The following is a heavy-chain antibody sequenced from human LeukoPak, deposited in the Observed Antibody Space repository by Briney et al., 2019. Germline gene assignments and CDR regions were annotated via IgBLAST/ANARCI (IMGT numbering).Heavy chain of an antibody. Sequence: SETLSLTCTVSGASISSSSYYWGWIRQPPGKGLEWIGNIYYSGSTYYNPSLKSRVTISVDTSKNQFSVKLRSVTDADTAVYYCARRPSIAASENWFDPWGQGTLVTVSS. CDR3: ARRPSIAASENWFDP. V-gene: IGHV4-39*01. CDR1: GASISSSSYY. J-gene: IGHJ5*02. CDR2: IYYSGST. D-gene: IGHD6-13*01.